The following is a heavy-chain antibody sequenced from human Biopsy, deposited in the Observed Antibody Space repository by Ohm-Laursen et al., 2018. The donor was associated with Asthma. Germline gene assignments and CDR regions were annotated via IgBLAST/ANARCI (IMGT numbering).Heavy chain of an antibody. CDR3: AREGVAGTHIED. Sequence: RSLRPSCTASGFTFSTYGMHWVRQAPGKGLEWVAYIAWDGINSYYAGSVKGRFTISRDNSKNTLSLQMNSLTAEDTAVYYCAREGVAGTHIEDWGQGTLVTVSS. CDR1: GFTFSTYG. D-gene: IGHD6-19*01. V-gene: IGHV3-30*03. J-gene: IGHJ4*02. CDR2: IAWDGINS.